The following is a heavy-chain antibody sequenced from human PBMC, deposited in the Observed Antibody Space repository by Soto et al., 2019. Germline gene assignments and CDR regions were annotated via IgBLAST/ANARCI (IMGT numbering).Heavy chain of an antibody. D-gene: IGHD1-1*01. CDR3: AKLALDPVPGTTPAGFDP. CDR2: IYSGGST. CDR1: GFTVSSNY. Sequence: GGSLRLSCAASGFTVSSNYMSWVRQAPGKGLEWVSVIYSGGSTYYADSVKGRFTISRDNSKNTLYLQMNSLRAEDTAVYYCAKLALDPVPGTTPAGFDPWGQGTLVTVS. V-gene: IGHV3-53*01. J-gene: IGHJ5*02.